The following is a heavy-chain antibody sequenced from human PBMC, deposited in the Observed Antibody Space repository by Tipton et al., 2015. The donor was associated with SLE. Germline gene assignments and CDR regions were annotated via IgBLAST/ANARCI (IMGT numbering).Heavy chain of an antibody. Sequence: GSLRLSCAASGFTFSSYWMHWVRQAPGKGLVWVSRINSDESSTSYADSVKGRFTISRDNAKNTLYLQMNSLRAEDTAVYYCATRSYCSGGSCPPDYWGQGTLVTVSS. V-gene: IGHV3-74*01. D-gene: IGHD2-15*01. J-gene: IGHJ4*02. CDR2: INSDESST. CDR3: ATRSYCSGGSCPPDY. CDR1: GFTFSSYW.